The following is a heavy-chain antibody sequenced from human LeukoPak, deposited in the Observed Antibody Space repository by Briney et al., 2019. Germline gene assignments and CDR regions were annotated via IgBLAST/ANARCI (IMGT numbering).Heavy chain of an antibody. CDR2: IYYSGST. V-gene: IGHV4-59*01. D-gene: IGHD6-13*01. CDR1: GGSISSYY. J-gene: IGHJ4*02. CDR3: ARGMQQLYHFDS. Sequence: PETLSLTCAVSGGSISSYYWSWIRQPPGKGLEWIGYIYYSGSTNYNPSLKSRVTISVDTSKNQFSLKLLSVTAADTAVYYCARGMQQLYHFDSWGRGTLVTVSS.